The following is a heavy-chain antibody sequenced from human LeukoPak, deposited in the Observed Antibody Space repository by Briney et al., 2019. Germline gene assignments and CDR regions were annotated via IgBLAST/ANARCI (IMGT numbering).Heavy chain of an antibody. CDR1: GDSISGSSYY. Sequence: KPSETLSLACTVSGDSISGSSYYWGWIRQPPGKGLEWIGTMFYTESTYYNLSLKSRVTMSVDTSKNQFALSLSSVTAADTAMYYCARGVAGPRRYFDYWGQGTLVTVSS. J-gene: IGHJ4*02. CDR2: MFYTEST. CDR3: ARGVAGPRRYFDY. D-gene: IGHD6-19*01. V-gene: IGHV4-39*01.